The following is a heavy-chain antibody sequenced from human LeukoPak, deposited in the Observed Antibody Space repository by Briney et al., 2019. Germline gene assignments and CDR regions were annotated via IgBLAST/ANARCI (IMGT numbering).Heavy chain of an antibody. Sequence: PSETLSLTCTVSGGSISSSTFYWGWIRQPPGKGLERIGSIYYSGSTYYNPSLKSRVSISVDTSKNQFSLKLTSVTAADTAVYYCARGPRWLQDYFNYWGQGTLVTVSS. CDR2: IYYSGST. J-gene: IGHJ4*02. CDR3: ARGPRWLQDYFNY. D-gene: IGHD5-24*01. CDR1: GGSISSSTFY. V-gene: IGHV4-39*07.